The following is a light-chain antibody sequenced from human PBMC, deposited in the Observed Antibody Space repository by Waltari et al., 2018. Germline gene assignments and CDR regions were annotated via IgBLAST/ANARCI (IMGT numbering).Light chain of an antibody. V-gene: IGLV2-14*03. CDR1: TSDVGAYDY. J-gene: IGLJ2*01. CDR3: SSSTTTTLI. Sequence: QSALTQPASVSGSPGQSITISCTGTTSDVGAYDYVSWYQQHPGKAPKLMIYDVKSRSSGVSARFSGSKSGNTASLTISGLQTEDEADYYCSSSTTTTLIFGGGTKLTVL. CDR2: DVK.